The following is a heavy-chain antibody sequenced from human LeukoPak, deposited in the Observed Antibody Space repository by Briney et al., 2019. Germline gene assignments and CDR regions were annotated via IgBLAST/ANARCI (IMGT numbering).Heavy chain of an antibody. J-gene: IGHJ3*02. CDR1: GFTFSSYA. D-gene: IGHD5-18*01. CDR2: ISGSGDST. CDR3: AKDLRIGGYSYGTDAFDI. Sequence: TGGSLRLSCAASGFTFSSYAVSSVRQAPGKGLEWVSAISGSGDSTYYADFVKGRFTISRDNSKNTLYLQMNSLRAEDTAIYYCAKDLRIGGYSYGTDAFDIWGQGTMVTVSS. V-gene: IGHV3-23*01.